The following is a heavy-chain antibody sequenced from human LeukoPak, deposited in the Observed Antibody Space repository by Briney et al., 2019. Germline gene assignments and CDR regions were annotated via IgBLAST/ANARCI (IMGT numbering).Heavy chain of an antibody. J-gene: IGHJ4*02. CDR3: DCSSATCYAAGDY. V-gene: IGHV3-23*01. CDR2: ISGSGGST. Sequence: GGSLRLSCVVSGFTFSSYAMSWVRQAPGKGLEWVSGISGSGGSTYYADSVKGRFTISRDNSKNTLYLQMDSLRTEDTAIYYCDCSSATCYAAGDYWGQGTLVTVSS. CDR1: GFTFSSYA. D-gene: IGHD2-2*01.